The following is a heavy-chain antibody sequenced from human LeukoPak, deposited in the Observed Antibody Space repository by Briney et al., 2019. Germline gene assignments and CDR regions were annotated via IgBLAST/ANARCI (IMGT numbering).Heavy chain of an antibody. CDR2: ISGSGGST. CDR3: AKDLRSGIVGARGGDY. V-gene: IGHV3-23*01. CDR1: GFTFSSYA. Sequence: PGASLRLSCAASGFTFSSYAMSWVRQAPGKGLEWVSAISGSGGSTYYADSVKGRFTVSRDNSKNTLYLRMNSLRAEDTAVYYCAKDLRSGIVGARGGDYWGQGTLVTVSS. D-gene: IGHD1-26*01. J-gene: IGHJ4*02.